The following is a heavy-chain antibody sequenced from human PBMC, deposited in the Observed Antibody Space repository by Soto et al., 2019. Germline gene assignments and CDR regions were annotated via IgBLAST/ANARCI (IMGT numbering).Heavy chain of an antibody. D-gene: IGHD5-18*01. CDR2: MNPNSGNT. Sequence: GSSVKVSCKASGYTFTSYVINWVRQATGRGLEWMGWMNPNSGNTGYAQKFQGRVTMTRNTSISTAYMELSSLRSEDTAVYYCARYGYSYGREYYYYYYYMDVWGKGTTVTVSS. V-gene: IGHV1-8*01. J-gene: IGHJ6*03. CDR1: GYTFTSYV. CDR3: ARYGYSYGREYYYYYYYMDV.